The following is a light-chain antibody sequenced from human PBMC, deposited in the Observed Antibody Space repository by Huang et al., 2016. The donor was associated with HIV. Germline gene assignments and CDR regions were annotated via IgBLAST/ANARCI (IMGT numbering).Light chain of an antibody. Sequence: DIQMTQSPSTLSASVGDRVTITCRASQNINSLLAWYQQKPGKAPKLMIYKASSLESGVASRFSGSGSGTEFSLTISSLQPDDFATYYCQQYQSYPWTFGQGTKVEIK. CDR1: QNINSL. CDR3: QQYQSYPWT. CDR2: KAS. J-gene: IGKJ1*01. V-gene: IGKV1-5*03.